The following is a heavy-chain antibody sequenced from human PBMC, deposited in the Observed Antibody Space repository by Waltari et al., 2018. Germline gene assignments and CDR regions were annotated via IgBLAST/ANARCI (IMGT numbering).Heavy chain of an antibody. D-gene: IGHD3-9*01. CDR2: IIPIFGTA. CDR3: ARVGVSLRYFDWLYFDY. CDR1: GGTFSSYA. Sequence: QVQLVQSGAEVKKPGSSVKVSCKASGGTFSSYAISWVRQAPGQGLEWMGGIIPIFGTANYAQKFQGRVTITADESTSTAYLELSSLRSEDTAVYYCARVGVSLRYFDWLYFDYWGQGTLVTVSS. V-gene: IGHV1-69*12. J-gene: IGHJ4*02.